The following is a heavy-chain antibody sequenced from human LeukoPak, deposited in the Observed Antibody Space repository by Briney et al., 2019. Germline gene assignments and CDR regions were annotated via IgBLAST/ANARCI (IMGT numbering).Heavy chain of an antibody. Sequence: GGSLRLSCAASGFTFSSYSMNWVRQAPGKGLEWVSSISSSSSYIYYADSVKGRFTISRDNAKNSLYLQMNRLRDEDTAVYYGXXDXXGXQWXVRPRSSWFDPWGQGTLVTVS. V-gene: IGHV3-21*01. J-gene: IGHJ5*02. D-gene: IGHD6-19*01. CDR1: GFTFSSYS. CDR3: XXDXXGXQWXVRPRSSWFDP. CDR2: ISSSSSYI.